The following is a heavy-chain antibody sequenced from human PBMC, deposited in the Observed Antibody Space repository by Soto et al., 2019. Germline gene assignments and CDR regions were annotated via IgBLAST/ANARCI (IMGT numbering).Heavy chain of an antibody. D-gene: IGHD1-26*01. CDR3: ASARSSVGAPGGFIEF. CDR1: GFIFTNYW. Sequence: EVQLVESGGGLVQPGGSLRLSCAASGFIFTNYWINWVRQAPGNGLEWVANINPAGSDRRYVDSVKGRFTISRDNAKNSVYLQMNSLRDDDTAVYYCASARSSVGAPGGFIEFWGQGSLVTVSS. J-gene: IGHJ4*02. CDR2: INPAGSDR. V-gene: IGHV3-7*03.